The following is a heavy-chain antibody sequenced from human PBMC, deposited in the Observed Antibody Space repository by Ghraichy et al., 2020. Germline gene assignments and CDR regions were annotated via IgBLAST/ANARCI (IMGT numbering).Heavy chain of an antibody. CDR1: GGSVSSGSYY. D-gene: IGHD3-22*01. CDR3: ARATMIVVDYYYVVYYFDY. CDR2: IYYSGST. Sequence: ESLNISCTVSGGSVSSGSYYWSWIRQPPGKGLEWIGYIYYSGSTNYNPSLKSRVTISVDTSKNQFSLKLSSVTAADTAVYYCARATMIVVDYYYVVYYFDYWGQGTLVTVSS. V-gene: IGHV4-61*01. J-gene: IGHJ4*02.